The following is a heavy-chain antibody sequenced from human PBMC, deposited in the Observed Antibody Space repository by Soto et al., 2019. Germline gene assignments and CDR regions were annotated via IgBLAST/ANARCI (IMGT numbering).Heavy chain of an antibody. D-gene: IGHD1-1*01. J-gene: IGHJ6*02. CDR2: IYPGDSDT. Sequence: GESLKISCKGSGYSFTSYWIGWVRQMPGKGLEWMGIIYPGDSDTRYSPSFQGQVTISADKSISTAYLQWSSLKASDTAMYYCAIYNRPYYYYYGMDGWGQATTVTVSS. CDR3: AIYNRPYYYYYGMDG. V-gene: IGHV5-51*01. CDR1: GYSFTSYW.